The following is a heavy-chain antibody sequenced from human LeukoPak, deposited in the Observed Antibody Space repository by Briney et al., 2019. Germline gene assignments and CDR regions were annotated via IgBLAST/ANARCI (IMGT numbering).Heavy chain of an antibody. V-gene: IGHV4-38-2*01. Sequence: KPSETLSLTCAVSGYSISSGYYCGWIRQPPGKGLEWIGRIYHSGSIYYNPSLKSRVTISVDTSKTQFSLKLSSVTAADTAVYYCARTRREYQLLSFDYWGQGTLVTVSS. D-gene: IGHD2-2*01. J-gene: IGHJ4*02. CDR1: GYSISSGYY. CDR2: IYHSGSI. CDR3: ARTRREYQLLSFDY.